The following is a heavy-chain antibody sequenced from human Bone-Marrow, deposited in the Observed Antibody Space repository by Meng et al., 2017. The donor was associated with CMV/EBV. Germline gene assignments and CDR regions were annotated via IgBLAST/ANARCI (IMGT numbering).Heavy chain of an antibody. V-gene: IGHV1-2*02. CDR2: INPNSGGT. Sequence: ASVKVSCKASGYTFTSYDINWVRQATGQGLEWMGWINPNSGGTNYAQKFQGRVTMTRDTSISTAYMELSRLRSDDTAVYYCARFYDTSGADYWGQGTLVTVSS. CDR3: ARFYDTSGADY. J-gene: IGHJ4*02. D-gene: IGHD3-22*01. CDR1: GYTFTSYD.